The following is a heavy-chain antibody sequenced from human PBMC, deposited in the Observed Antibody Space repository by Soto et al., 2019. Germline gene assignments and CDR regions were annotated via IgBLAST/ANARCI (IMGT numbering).Heavy chain of an antibody. CDR2: ISYDGSNK. J-gene: IGHJ4*02. CDR1: GFTFSSYG. V-gene: IGHV3-30*18. Sequence: PGGSLRLSCAASGFTFSSYGMHWVRQAPGKGLEWVAVISYDGSNKYYADSVKGRFTISRDNSKNTLYLQMNSLRAEDTAVYYCAKDLSQWELRREGIFDYWGQGTLVTVS. CDR3: AKDLSQWELRREGIFDY. D-gene: IGHD1-26*01.